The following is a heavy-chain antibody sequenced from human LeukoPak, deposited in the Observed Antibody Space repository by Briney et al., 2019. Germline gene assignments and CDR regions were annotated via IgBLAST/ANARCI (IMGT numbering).Heavy chain of an antibody. D-gene: IGHD3-3*01. CDR3: ASHAQGTYYDFWSGYHAEYFQH. Sequence: SETLSLTCTVSGGSISSSSYYWGWIRQPPGKGLEWIGTIYYDGSTWYNPSLKSRVTISVDTSKNQFSLKLSSVTAADTAVYYCASHAQGTYYDFWSGYHAEYFQHWGQGTLVTVSS. J-gene: IGHJ1*01. V-gene: IGHV4-39*07. CDR2: IYYDGST. CDR1: GGSISSSSYY.